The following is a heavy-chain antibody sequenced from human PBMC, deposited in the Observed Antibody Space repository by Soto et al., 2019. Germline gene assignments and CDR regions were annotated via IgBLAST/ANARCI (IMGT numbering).Heavy chain of an antibody. CDR1: GGSVSSGSYY. D-gene: IGHD4-17*01. V-gene: IGHV4-61*01. Sequence: SETLSLTCTVSGGSVSSGSYYWSWIRQPPGKGLEWIGYIYYSGSTNYNPSLKSRVTISVDTSKNQFSLKLSSVTAADTAVYYCARDSPLPDYGGNTYFDYWGQGTLGTVS. J-gene: IGHJ4*02. CDR2: IYYSGST. CDR3: ARDSPLPDYGGNTYFDY.